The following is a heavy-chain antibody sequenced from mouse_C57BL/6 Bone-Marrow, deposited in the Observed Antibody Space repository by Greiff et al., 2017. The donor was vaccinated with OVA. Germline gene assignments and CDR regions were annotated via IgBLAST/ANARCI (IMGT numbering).Heavy chain of an antibody. CDR1: GFTFSSYA. CDR3: ANYDGYSWFAY. D-gene: IGHD2-3*01. Sequence: EVTVVESGGGLVKPGGSLKLSCAASGFTFSSYAMSWVRQTPEKRLEWVATISDGGSYTYYPDNVKGRFTISRDNAKNNLYLQMSHLKSEDTAMYYCANYDGYSWFAYWGQGTLVTVSA. V-gene: IGHV5-4*03. J-gene: IGHJ3*01. CDR2: ISDGGSYT.